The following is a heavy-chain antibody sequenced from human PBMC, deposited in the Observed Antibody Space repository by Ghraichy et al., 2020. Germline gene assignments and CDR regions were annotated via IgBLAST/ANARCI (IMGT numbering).Heavy chain of an antibody. CDR2: IYWDDEK. V-gene: IGHV2-5*02. D-gene: IGHD2-15*01. CDR3: AHSQRGGSHWFDA. CDR1: GFSLTTDKMS. J-gene: IGHJ5*02. Sequence: SGPTLVKPTQTLTLTCTFSGFSLTTDKMSVGWFRQSPGQALDWLALIYWDDEKHYSPSLNTRLTITQDTSKNQVVLTVTNMDPVDTGTYYCAHSQRGGSHWFDAWGQGTLVTVSS.